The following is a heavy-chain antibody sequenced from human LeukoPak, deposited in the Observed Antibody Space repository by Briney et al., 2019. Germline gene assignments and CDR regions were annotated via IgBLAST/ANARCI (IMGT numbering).Heavy chain of an antibody. V-gene: IGHV4-39*01. CDR2: INYSGTT. Sequence: PSETLSLTCTVSGGAIISDNFYWGWVRQPPGKGLEWVGSINYSGTTYYNPSLRSRLCISVDTSRTQFFLRLNSVTAADTAVYYCGRLFDSWGQGILVTVSS. J-gene: IGHJ4*02. CDR3: GRLFDS. CDR1: GGAIISDNFY.